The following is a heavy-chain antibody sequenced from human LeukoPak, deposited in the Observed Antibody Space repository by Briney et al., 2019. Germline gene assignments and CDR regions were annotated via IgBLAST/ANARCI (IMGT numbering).Heavy chain of an antibody. CDR1: GGSISSSSYY. CDR2: IYYSGST. D-gene: IGHD6-19*01. CDR3: ARDVLIRRLVPYRDFDY. Sequence: SETLSLTCTVSGGSISSSSYYWGWIRQPPGKGLEWIGSIYYSGSTYYNPSLKSRVTISVDTSKNQFSLKLSSVTAADTAVYYCARDVLIRRLVPYRDFDYWGQGTLVTVSS. J-gene: IGHJ4*02. V-gene: IGHV4-39*07.